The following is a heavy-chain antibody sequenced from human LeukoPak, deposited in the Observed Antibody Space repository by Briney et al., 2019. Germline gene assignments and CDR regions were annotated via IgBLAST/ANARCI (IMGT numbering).Heavy chain of an antibody. Sequence: SETLSLTCTVSGGSISSSSYYWGWIRQPPGKGLEWIGSIYYSGSTYYNPSLKSRVTISVDTSKNQFSLKLSSVTAADTAVYYCAREGDWDSRSSSWYHWYYYYGMDVWGQGTTVTVSS. D-gene: IGHD6-13*01. V-gene: IGHV4-39*02. J-gene: IGHJ6*02. CDR3: AREGDWDSRSSSWYHWYYYYGMDV. CDR2: IYYSGST. CDR1: GGSISSSSYY.